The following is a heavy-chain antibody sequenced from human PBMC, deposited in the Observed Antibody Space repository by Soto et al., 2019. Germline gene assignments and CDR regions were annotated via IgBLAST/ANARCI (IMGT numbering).Heavy chain of an antibody. V-gene: IGHV3-21*01. CDR3: ARGLFCSGGSCYIILHYYSGMDV. D-gene: IGHD2-15*01. CDR1: GFTFSSYS. CDR2: ISSSSSYI. Sequence: EVQLVESGGGLVKPGGSLRLSWAASGFTFSSYSMNWVRQAPGKGLEWVSSISSSSSYIYYADSVKGRFTISRDNATNSLYLQMNSLRAEDTAVYYCARGLFCSGGSCYIILHYYSGMDVWGQGTTVTVSS. J-gene: IGHJ6*02.